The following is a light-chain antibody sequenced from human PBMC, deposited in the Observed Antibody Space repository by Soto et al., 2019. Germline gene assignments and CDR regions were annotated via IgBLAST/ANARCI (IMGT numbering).Light chain of an antibody. J-gene: IGKJ1*01. CDR2: DAS. CDR1: QSVSSY. V-gene: IGKV3-11*01. CDR3: QQRSNWPPP. Sequence: EIVLTQSPATLSLSPGERATLSCRASQSVSSYLAWYQQKPGQAPRLLIYDASNRATGIPARFSGSGSGTDFALTIRSLEPEDFAVYCCQQRSNWPPPLGPMTKVVIK.